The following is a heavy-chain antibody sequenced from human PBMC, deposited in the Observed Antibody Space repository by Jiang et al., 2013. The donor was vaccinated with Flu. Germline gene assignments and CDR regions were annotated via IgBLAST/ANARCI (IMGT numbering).Heavy chain of an antibody. CDR1: GGTFSSYT. V-gene: IGHV1-69*04. CDR2: IIPILGIA. CDR3: ATTAGTTPTPGVREPWARHAPPVPLVLSHGMDV. Sequence: SGAEVKKPGSSVKVSCKASGGTFSSYTISWVRQAPGQGLEWMGRIIPILGIANYAQKFQGRVTITADKSTSTAYMELSSLRSEDTAAYYCATTAGTTPTPGVREPWARHAPPVPLVLSHGMDVWGQGPRSPSP. D-gene: IGHD2/OR15-2a*01. J-gene: IGHJ6*02.